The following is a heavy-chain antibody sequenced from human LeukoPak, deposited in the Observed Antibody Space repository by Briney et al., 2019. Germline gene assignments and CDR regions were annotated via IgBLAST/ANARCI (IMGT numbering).Heavy chain of an antibody. CDR1: GFTFSSYW. CDR3: AALPRYDILTGYRYYYGMDV. Sequence: GGSLRLSCAASGFTFSSYWMSWVRQAPGKGLEWVANIKQDGSEKYYVDSVKGRFTISRDNAKNSLYLQMNSLRSEDTAVYYCAALPRYDILTGYRYYYGMDVWGQGTTVTVSS. J-gene: IGHJ6*02. V-gene: IGHV3-7*05. CDR2: IKQDGSEK. D-gene: IGHD3-9*01.